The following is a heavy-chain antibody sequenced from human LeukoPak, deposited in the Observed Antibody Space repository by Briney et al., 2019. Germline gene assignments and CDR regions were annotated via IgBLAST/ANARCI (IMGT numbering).Heavy chain of an antibody. Sequence: GGSLRLSCAASGFTFSSYWMHWVRQAPGKGLVWVSRINSDGSSTSYADSVKGRFTISRDNAKNTLYLQMNSLRAEDTAVYYRARADNYYDSRTDDAFDIWGQGTMVTVSS. CDR1: GFTFSSYW. V-gene: IGHV3-74*01. CDR2: INSDGSST. J-gene: IGHJ3*02. CDR3: ARADNYYDSRTDDAFDI. D-gene: IGHD3-22*01.